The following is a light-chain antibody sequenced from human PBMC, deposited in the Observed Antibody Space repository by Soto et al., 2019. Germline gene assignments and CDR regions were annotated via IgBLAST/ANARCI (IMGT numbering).Light chain of an antibody. J-gene: IGLJ1*01. CDR3: SSYTNINPRALV. CDR2: EVT. V-gene: IGLV2-14*01. CDR1: SGDIGSYNR. Sequence: QSALTQPASVSGSPGQSITISCTGTSGDIGSYNRVSWYQQHPGKAPKLIIYEVTDRPSGVSNRFSGSKSGNTASLTISGLQAEDEAEYYCSSYTNINPRALVFGTGTKVTVL.